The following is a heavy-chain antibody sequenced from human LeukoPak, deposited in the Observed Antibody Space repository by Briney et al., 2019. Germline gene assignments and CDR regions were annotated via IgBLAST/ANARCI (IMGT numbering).Heavy chain of an antibody. V-gene: IGHV3-23*01. D-gene: IGHD2-15*01. CDR3: AKAGAVVVVAAKFFDY. CDR2: ISGSGGST. Sequence: PGGSLRLSCAASGFTFSSYAMSWVRQAPGKGLEWVSAISGSGGSTYYAESVKGRFTISRDNSKNTPYLQMNSLRAEDTAVYYCAKAGAVVVVAAKFFDYWGQGTLVTVSS. J-gene: IGHJ4*02. CDR1: GFTFSSYA.